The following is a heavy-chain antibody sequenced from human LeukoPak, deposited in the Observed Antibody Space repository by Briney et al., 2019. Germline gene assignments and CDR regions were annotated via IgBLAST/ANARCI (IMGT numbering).Heavy chain of an antibody. D-gene: IGHD2-2*01. Sequence: PSGTLSLTCTVSGYSISNGCYWGWIRHPPGKGLEWIGSIYHSGSTYYNPSLKSRVNISVYTSKNQFSLKLRSVTAADTAVYYCASGDIVVVPAKTWGQGTLVTVSS. CDR2: IYHSGST. CDR1: GYSISNGCY. J-gene: IGHJ5*02. V-gene: IGHV4-38-2*02. CDR3: ASGDIVVVPAKT.